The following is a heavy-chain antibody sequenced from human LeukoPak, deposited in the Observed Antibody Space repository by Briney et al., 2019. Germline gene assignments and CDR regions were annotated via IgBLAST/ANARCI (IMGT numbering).Heavy chain of an antibody. CDR1: GYTFTSYT. J-gene: IGHJ4*02. D-gene: IGHD1-26*01. CDR3: ARGGDSGTELDY. CDR2: INAGNGNT. Sequence: ASVKVSCKASGYTFTSYTIHWVRQAPGQRLEWMGWINAGNGNTKYSQEFQDRVTITRDTSASTAYMELSSLRSEDMAVYYCARGGDSGTELDYWGQGTLVTVSS. V-gene: IGHV1-3*03.